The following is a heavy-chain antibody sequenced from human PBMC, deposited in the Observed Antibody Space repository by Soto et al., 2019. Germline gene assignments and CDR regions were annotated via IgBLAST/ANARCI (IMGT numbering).Heavy chain of an antibody. CDR3: AGHRMGATTTPGALAY. Sequence: QVQLVQSGAEVKKPGSSVKVSCKASGGTFSSYTISWVRQAPGQGLEWMGRIIPILGIANYAQKFQGRVTITADKSTSXAYRELSSLRSEDTAVYYCAGHRMGATTTPGALAYWGQGTLVTVSS. J-gene: IGHJ4*02. V-gene: IGHV1-69*02. D-gene: IGHD1-26*01. CDR2: IIPILGIA. CDR1: GGTFSSYT.